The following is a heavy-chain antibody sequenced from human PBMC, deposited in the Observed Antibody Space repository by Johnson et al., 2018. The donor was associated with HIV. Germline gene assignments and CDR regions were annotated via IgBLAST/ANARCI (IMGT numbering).Heavy chain of an antibody. CDR1: GFTFSSYG. J-gene: IGHJ3*02. CDR2: ISTSGGGI. V-gene: IGHV3-48*04. Sequence: VQLVESGGGVVQPGGSLRLSCAASGFTFSSYGMHWVRQAPGKGLEWVSHISTSGGGIYYAASVKGRLTISRDNARNSLYLQMNSLRAEDTAVYYCGKGKFTMKVVIFIDMWGQGTMVTVSS. D-gene: IGHD3-22*01. CDR3: GKGKFTMKVVIFIDM.